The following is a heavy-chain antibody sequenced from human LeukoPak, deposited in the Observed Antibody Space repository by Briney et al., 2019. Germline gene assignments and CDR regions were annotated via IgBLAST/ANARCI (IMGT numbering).Heavy chain of an antibody. D-gene: IGHD2-15*01. Sequence: GGSLRLSCAASGFTFSSYAMHWVRQAPGKGLEWVAVISYDGSNKYYADSVKGRFTISRDNSKNTLYLQMNSLRAEDTAVYYCARGGRYCSGGSCYLSWFDPWGQGTLVTVSS. V-gene: IGHV3-30*04. CDR2: ISYDGSNK. CDR3: ARGGRYCSGGSCYLSWFDP. CDR1: GFTFSSYA. J-gene: IGHJ5*02.